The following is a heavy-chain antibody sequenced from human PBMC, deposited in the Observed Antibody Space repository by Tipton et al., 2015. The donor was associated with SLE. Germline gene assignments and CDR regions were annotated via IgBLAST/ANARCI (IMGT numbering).Heavy chain of an antibody. CDR1: GGSISSSSYY. Sequence: TLSLTCTVSGGSISSSSYYWGWIRQPPGKGLEWIGSIYYSGSTYYNPSLKSRVTISVDTSKNQFSLKLSSVTAADTAVYYCARDGRAWNLFDYWGQGTLVTVSS. D-gene: IGHD1-1*01. CDR2: IYYSGST. J-gene: IGHJ4*02. V-gene: IGHV4-39*07. CDR3: ARDGRAWNLFDY.